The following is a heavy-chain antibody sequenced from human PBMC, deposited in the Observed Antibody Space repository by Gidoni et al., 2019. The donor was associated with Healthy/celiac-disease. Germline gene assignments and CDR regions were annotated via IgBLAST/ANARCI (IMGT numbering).Heavy chain of an antibody. CDR1: GSTLGSYA. D-gene: IGHD3-10*01. CDR3: AKDFPTTSMVRFFDY. J-gene: IGHJ4*02. Sequence: GQLSASGGGLVPPGGALGPTCAASGSTLGSYARSWVGQILGKGLAGVSALRWSGGSTYYADSVKGRFTISRDTSKNTLYLQMNCLRAEATAVYYCAKDFPTTSMVRFFDYWGQGTLVTVSS. CDR2: LRWSGGST. V-gene: IGHV3-23*01.